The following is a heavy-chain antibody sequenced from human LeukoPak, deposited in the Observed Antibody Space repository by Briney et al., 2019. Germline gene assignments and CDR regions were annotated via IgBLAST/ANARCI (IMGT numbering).Heavy chain of an antibody. CDR2: IKSKTDGGTT. V-gene: IGHV3-15*01. J-gene: IGHJ4*02. CDR3: TAQDSALGY. D-gene: IGHD1-26*01. CDR1: GFTFSSYS. Sequence: GGSLRLSCAASGFTFSSYSMNWVRQAPGKGLEWVGRIKSKTDGGTTDYAAPVKGRFTISRDDSKNTLYLQMNSLKIEDTAVYYCTAQDSALGYWGQGTLVTVSS.